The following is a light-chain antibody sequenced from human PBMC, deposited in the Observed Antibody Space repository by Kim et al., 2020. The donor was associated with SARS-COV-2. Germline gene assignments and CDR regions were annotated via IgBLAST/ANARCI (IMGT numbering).Light chain of an antibody. Sequence: RATTSCTGSSSNTGAGYDVHWYHQLPGTAPKLLIYGNSNRPSGVPDRFSGSKSGTSASLAITGLQAEDEADYYCQSYDSSLSGWVFGGGTQLTVL. CDR2: GNS. V-gene: IGLV1-40*01. J-gene: IGLJ3*02. CDR3: QSYDSSLSGWV. CDR1: SSNTGAGYD.